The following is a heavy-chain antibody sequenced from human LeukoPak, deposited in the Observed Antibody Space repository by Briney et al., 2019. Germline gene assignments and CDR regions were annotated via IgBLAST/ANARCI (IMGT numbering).Heavy chain of an antibody. CDR1: GYTFTDYY. CDR3: AREGPIVGATHLVDY. CDR2: INPNSGGT. V-gene: IGHV1-2*02. D-gene: IGHD1-26*01. J-gene: IGHJ4*02. Sequence: GASVKVSFKASGYTFTDYYMHWVRQAPGQGLEWMGWINPNSGGTNYAQKFQGRVTMTRDTSISTAYMELSRLRSDDTAVYYCAREGPIVGATHLVDYTGQGTLVTVSS.